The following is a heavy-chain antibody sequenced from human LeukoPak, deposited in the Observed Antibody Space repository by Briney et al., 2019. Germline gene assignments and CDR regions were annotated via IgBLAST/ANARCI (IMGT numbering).Heavy chain of an antibody. CDR2: INPSGGST. D-gene: IGHD2-2*01. Sequence: ASVKVSCKASGYTFTSYYMHWVRQAPGQGLEWMGIINPSGGSTSYAQKFQGRVTMTRDTSTSTVYMELSSLRSEDTAVYYCARDQVVVVPAADAFDIWGQGTMVTVSS. CDR1: GYTFTSYY. CDR3: ARDQVVVVPAADAFDI. J-gene: IGHJ3*02. V-gene: IGHV1-46*01.